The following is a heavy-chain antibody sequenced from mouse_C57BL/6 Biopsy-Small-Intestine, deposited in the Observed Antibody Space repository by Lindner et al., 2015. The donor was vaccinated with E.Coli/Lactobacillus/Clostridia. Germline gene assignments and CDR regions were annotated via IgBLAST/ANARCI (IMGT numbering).Heavy chain of an antibody. J-gene: IGHJ1*01. V-gene: IGHV14-4*02. D-gene: IGHD2-3*01. Sequence: SVKVSCKASGYTFNAYYIHWARQAPGQGLEWTGWINPNSGATNYAQKFQGRVAMTGDTSINTAYMDLSRVTSDDTAVYYCVRGRGTSIRYEGLLISWGPGTMVTVSS. CDR3: VRGRGTSIRYEGLLIS. CDR2: INPNSGAT. CDR1: GYTFNAYY.